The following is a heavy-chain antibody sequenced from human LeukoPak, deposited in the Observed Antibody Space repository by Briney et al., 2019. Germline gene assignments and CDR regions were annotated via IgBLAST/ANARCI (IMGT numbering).Heavy chain of an antibody. V-gene: IGHV3-7*03. J-gene: IGHJ4*02. D-gene: IGHD3-10*01. CDR3: AKDRHTMIRGLIIGE. CDR2: IKQDGSEK. CDR1: GFTFSSYW. Sequence: GSLRLSCAASGFTFSSYWMSWVRQAPGKGLEWVANIKQDGSEKYYVDSVKGRFTISRDNAKNSLYLQMNSLRAEDTAFYYCAKDRHTMIRGLIIGEWGQGTLVTVSS.